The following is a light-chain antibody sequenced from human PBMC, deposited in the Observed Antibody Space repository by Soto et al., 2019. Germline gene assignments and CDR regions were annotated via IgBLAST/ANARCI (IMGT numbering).Light chain of an antibody. Sequence: QSALTQPASVSGSPGQSITISCTGTSSDVGSYNLVSWCQQHPGKAPKLMIYEGSKRPSGVSNRFSGSKSGNTASLTISGLQAEDEADYYCCSYAGSGTWVSGGGTKLTVL. CDR1: SSDVGSYNL. CDR2: EGS. CDR3: CSYAGSGTWV. J-gene: IGLJ3*02. V-gene: IGLV2-23*01.